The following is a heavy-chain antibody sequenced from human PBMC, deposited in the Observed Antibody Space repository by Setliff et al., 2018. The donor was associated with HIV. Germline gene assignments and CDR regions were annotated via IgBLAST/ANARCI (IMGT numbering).Heavy chain of an antibody. J-gene: IGHJ4*02. CDR3: ARDKDEDYGSTSFDY. Sequence: PGGSLRLSCTASGFTFSRHAMTWVRQAPGKGLEWVSTIPSNSEYTIYADSVEGRFTISRDNAKNSLYLQLNSLRPEDTAVYYCARDKDEDYGSTSFDYWGQGILVTVSS. CDR1: GFTFSRHA. V-gene: IGHV3-21*04. D-gene: IGHD4-17*01. CDR2: IPSNSEYT.